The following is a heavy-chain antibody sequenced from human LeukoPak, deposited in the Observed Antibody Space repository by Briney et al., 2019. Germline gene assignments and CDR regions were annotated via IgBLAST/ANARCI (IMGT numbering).Heavy chain of an antibody. CDR2: IYYSGST. J-gene: IGHJ4*02. CDR1: GGSISNNNYY. Sequence: SETLSLTCTVSGGSISNNNYYWGWIRQPPGKGLEWIGSIYYSGSTYYNPSLKSRVTISVDTSKNQFSLKLSSVTAADTAVYYCARRRWGYHYYFDYWGQGTLVTVSS. CDR3: ARRRWGYHYYFDY. D-gene: IGHD2-21*01. V-gene: IGHV4-39*01.